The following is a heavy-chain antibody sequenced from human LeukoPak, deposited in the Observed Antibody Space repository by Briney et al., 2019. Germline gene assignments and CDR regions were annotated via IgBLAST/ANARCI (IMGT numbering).Heavy chain of an antibody. V-gene: IGHV4-61*02. D-gene: IGHD6-13*01. CDR3: ARGYSSSREVFDP. CDR1: GVSISSGSYY. J-gene: IGHJ5*02. Sequence: SQTLSLTCTVSGVSISSGSYYWSWIRQPAGKGLEWIVRIYTSGSTNYNPSLKSRVTISVDTSNNQFSLKLSSVTAADTAVYYCARGYSSSREVFDPWGQGTLVTVSS. CDR2: IYTSGST.